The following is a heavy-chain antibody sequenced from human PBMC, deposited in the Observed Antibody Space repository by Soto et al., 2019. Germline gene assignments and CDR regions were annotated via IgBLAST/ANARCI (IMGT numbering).Heavy chain of an antibody. CDR3: AREGVSSSWYNYYAMDV. CDR1: GGSISSYY. J-gene: IGHJ6*02. CDR2: IYYSGST. Sequence: SETLSLTCTVSGGSISSYYWSWIRQPPGKGLEWIGYIYYSGSTNYNPSLKSRVTISVDTSKNQFSLKLSSVTAADTAVYYCAREGVSSSWYNYYAMDVWGQGATVTVS. D-gene: IGHD6-13*01. V-gene: IGHV4-59*01.